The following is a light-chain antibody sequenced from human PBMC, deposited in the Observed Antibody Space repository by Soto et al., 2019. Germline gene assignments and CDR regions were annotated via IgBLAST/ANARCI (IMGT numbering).Light chain of an antibody. J-gene: IGLJ1*01. CDR2: EVN. V-gene: IGLV2-8*01. CDR1: SSDVGGYND. Sequence: QSALTQPPSASGSPGQSVAISCTGTSSDVGGYNDVSWYQQHPDKAPKLMIYEVNKRPSGVPDRFSGSKSGNTASLTVSGLQAEDEADYYCSSYAGSSNVFGTGPKVTV. CDR3: SSYAGSSNV.